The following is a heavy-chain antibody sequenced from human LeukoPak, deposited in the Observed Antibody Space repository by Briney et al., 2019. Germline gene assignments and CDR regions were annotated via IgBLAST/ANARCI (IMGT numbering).Heavy chain of an antibody. V-gene: IGHV1-69-2*01. Sequence: GATVKISCKASGYTFTDYYMHWVQQAPGKGLEWMGRVDPEDGETIYAEKFQGRVTITADTSTDTAYMELSSLRSEDTAVYYCATVSVLVVPAAKAFDYWGQGTLVTVSS. CDR2: VDPEDGET. D-gene: IGHD2-2*01. CDR3: ATVSVLVVPAAKAFDY. J-gene: IGHJ4*02. CDR1: GYTFTDYY.